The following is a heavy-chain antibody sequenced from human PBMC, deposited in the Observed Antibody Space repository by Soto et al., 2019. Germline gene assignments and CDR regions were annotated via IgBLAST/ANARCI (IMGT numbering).Heavy chain of an antibody. CDR3: ADTHDYGDPYYFDY. J-gene: IGHJ4*02. CDR2: IYYSGST. CDR1: GGSISSSSYY. Sequence: SETLSLTCTVSGGSISSSSYYWGWIRRPPGKGLEWIGSIYYSGSTYYNPSLKSRVTISVDTSKNQFSLKLSSVTAADTAVYYCADTHDYGDPYYFDYWGQGTLVTVSS. V-gene: IGHV4-39*01. D-gene: IGHD4-17*01.